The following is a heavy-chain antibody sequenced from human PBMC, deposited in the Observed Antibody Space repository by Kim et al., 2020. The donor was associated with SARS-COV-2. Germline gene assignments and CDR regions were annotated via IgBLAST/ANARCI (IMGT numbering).Heavy chain of an antibody. CDR3: SRGVTLRYFERFDP. Sequence: EYVASVEGRLTISRDDSKNISYLQMNNLKIEDTAVYYCSRGVTLRYFERFDPWGQGTLVTVSS. J-gene: IGHJ5*02. D-gene: IGHD3-9*01. V-gene: IGHV3-49*02.